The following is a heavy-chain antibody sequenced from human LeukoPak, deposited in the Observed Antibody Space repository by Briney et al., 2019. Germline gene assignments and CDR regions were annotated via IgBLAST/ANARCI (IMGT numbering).Heavy chain of an antibody. CDR3: AKGLGYCSSTSCPHFDY. CDR1: GGSFSGYY. CDR2: INHSGST. Sequence: PSETLSLTCAVHGGSFSGYYWSWIRRPPGKGLEWIGEINHSGSTNYNPSLKSRVAISVDTSKNQFSLKLSSVTAADTAVYYCAKGLGYCSSTSCPHFDYWGQGTLVTVSS. D-gene: IGHD2-2*01. J-gene: IGHJ4*02. V-gene: IGHV4-34*01.